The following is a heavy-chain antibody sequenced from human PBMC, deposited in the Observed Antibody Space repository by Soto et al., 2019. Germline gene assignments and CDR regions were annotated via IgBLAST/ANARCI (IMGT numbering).Heavy chain of an antibody. CDR2: INHSGST. CDR3: ARKRITMVRGVNNWFDP. J-gene: IGHJ5*02. D-gene: IGHD3-10*01. V-gene: IGHV4-34*01. CDR1: GGSFSGYY. Sequence: SETLSLTCAVYGGSFSGYYWSWIRQPPGKGLEWIGEINHSGSTNYNPSLKSRVTISVDTSKNQFSLKLSSVTAADTAVYYCARKRITMVRGVNNWFDPWGQGTLVTVSS.